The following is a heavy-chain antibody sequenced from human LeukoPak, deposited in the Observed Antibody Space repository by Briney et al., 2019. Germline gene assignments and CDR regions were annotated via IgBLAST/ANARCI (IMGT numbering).Heavy chain of an antibody. CDR2: ISWNSGSI. CDR3: AKDLDCGGDCYVGGMDV. V-gene: IGHV3-9*01. CDR1: GFTFDDYA. D-gene: IGHD2-21*02. J-gene: IGHJ6*02. Sequence: GGSLRLSCAASGFTFDDYAMHWVRQAPGKGLEWVSGISWNSGSIGYADSVKGRFTISRDNAKNSLYLQMNSLRAEDTALYYCAKDLDCGGDCYVGGMDVWGQGTTVTVSS.